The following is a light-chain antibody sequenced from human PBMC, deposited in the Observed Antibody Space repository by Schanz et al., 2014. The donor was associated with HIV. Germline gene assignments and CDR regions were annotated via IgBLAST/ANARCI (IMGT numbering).Light chain of an antibody. V-gene: IGKV3-20*01. Sequence: EIVLTQSPVILSLSPGERATLSCRASQRIDPLFLAWYQQRPGQAPRLLIYGASSRATGIPDRFSGSGSGTDFTLTISRLEPEDFAVYYCQQYHTSPSTFGGGTKVEIK. J-gene: IGKJ4*01. CDR2: GAS. CDR1: QRIDPLF. CDR3: QQYHTSPST.